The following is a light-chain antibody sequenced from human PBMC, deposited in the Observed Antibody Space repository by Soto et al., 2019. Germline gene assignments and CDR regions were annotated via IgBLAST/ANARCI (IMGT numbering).Light chain of an antibody. CDR2: GAS. CDR1: QSVSSN. Sequence: EMVMTQSPATLSVSPGERATLSCRASQSVSSNLAWYQQKPGQAPRLLIYGASTRATGIPARFGGSGSGTEFILTISSLQSEDFAVYYCHQYNNWPQTFGQGTKVDIK. CDR3: HQYNNWPQT. V-gene: IGKV3-15*01. J-gene: IGKJ1*01.